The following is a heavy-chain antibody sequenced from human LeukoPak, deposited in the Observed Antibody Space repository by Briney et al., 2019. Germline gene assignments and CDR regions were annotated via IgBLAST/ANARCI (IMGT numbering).Heavy chain of an antibody. D-gene: IGHD1-7*01. Sequence: SETLSLTCAVSGGSINSGGYSWNWIRQTPGKGLEWIGYIYYSGSTNYNPSLKSRVTMSVDTSKNQFSLKLSSVTALDTAVYYCARIGGIFGTTVDPWGQGTLVTVSS. J-gene: IGHJ5*02. V-gene: IGHV4-30-2*01. CDR3: ARIGGIFGTTVDP. CDR1: GGSINSGGYS. CDR2: IYYSGST.